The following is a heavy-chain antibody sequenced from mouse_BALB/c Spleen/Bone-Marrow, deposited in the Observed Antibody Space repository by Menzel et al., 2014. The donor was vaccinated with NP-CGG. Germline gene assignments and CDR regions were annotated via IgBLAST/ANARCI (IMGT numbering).Heavy chain of an antibody. Sequence: EVQLQESGPGLAKPSQSLSLTCTVTGYSNTSDYAWNWIRQFPGNKLEWMGYISYSGSTSYNPSLKSRISITRDTSKNQFFLQLNSVTTEDTATYYCARWRYAMDYWGQGTSVTVSS. CDR2: ISYSGST. CDR1: GYSNTSDYA. CDR3: ARWRYAMDY. V-gene: IGHV3-2*02. J-gene: IGHJ4*01. D-gene: IGHD2-14*01.